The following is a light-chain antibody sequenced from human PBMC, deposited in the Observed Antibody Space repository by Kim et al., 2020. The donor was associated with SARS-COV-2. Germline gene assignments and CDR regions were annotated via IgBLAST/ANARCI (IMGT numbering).Light chain of an antibody. V-gene: IGLV1-44*01. J-gene: IGLJ2*01. Sequence: GQGVTISCSGSRSNIGNNVVNWYQQVPGTAPKLLIYSNDHRPSGVPDRFSGSKSGTSASLAISGLQSEDEADYYCAAWDDSLSGVVFGGGTQLTVL. CDR2: SND. CDR1: RSNIGNNV. CDR3: AAWDDSLSGVV.